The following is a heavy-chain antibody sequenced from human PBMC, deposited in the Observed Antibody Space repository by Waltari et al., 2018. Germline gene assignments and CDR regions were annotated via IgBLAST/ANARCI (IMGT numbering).Heavy chain of an antibody. CDR1: GSSFTSVG. V-gene: IGHV1-18*04. CDR3: ATDNLNAFHN. Sequence: QVQLLQSGAEVKEPGASVKVSCRASGSSFTSVGISWVRLAPGQGLGWVGWVCPLNGKTNYAQNVQDRVTMTTDTSTSTAYMELRSLRFDDTAVYFCATDNLNAFHNWGQGTLVTVSS. J-gene: IGHJ4*02. CDR2: VCPLNGKT. D-gene: IGHD1-20*01.